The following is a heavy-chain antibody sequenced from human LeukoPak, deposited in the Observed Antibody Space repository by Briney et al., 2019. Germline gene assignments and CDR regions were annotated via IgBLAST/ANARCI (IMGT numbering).Heavy chain of an antibody. CDR1: GFSFDDYG. Sequence: GGSLRLSCAASGFSFDDYGMSWVRQAPGKGPEWVSGINWNGGSTGYADSVKGRFTISRDNAKNSLYLHMNSLRAEDTALYYCAGGDRNGWYFDYWGQGTLVTVSS. J-gene: IGHJ4*02. CDR2: INWNGGST. CDR3: AGGDRNGWYFDY. V-gene: IGHV3-20*04. D-gene: IGHD6-19*01.